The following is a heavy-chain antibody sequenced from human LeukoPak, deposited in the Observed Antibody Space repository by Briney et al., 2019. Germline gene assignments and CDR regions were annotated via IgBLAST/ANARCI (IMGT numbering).Heavy chain of an antibody. D-gene: IGHD3-22*01. CDR3: AREVVITPYYYYYGMDV. CDR2: IYYSGST. J-gene: IGHJ6*02. V-gene: IGHV4-31*03. CDR1: GGSISSGGYY. Sequence: PSETLSLTCTVSGGSISSGGYYWSWIRQHPGKGLEWIGYIYYSGSTYYNPSLKSRVTISVDTSKDQFSLKLSSVTAADTAVYYCAREVVITPYYYYYGMDVWGQGTTVTVSS.